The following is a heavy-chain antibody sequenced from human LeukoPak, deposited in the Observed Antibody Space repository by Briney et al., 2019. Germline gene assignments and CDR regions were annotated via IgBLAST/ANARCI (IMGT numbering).Heavy chain of an antibody. V-gene: IGHV4-4*07. CDR1: GVSISNYY. J-gene: IGHJ4*02. D-gene: IGHD6-6*01. CDR2: IYTSGST. CDR3: ARGSPRPASSNDY. Sequence: SETLSLTCTVSGVSISNYYWSWIRQPAGKGPEWIGRIYTSGSTKYNPSLKSRVTISVDKSKNHFSLKLSSVTAADTAVYHCARGSPRPASSNDYWGQGTLVTVSS.